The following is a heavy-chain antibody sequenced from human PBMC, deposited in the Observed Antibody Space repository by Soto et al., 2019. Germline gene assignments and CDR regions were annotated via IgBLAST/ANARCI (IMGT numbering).Heavy chain of an antibody. D-gene: IGHD3-10*01. Sequence: QVQLQESGPGLVKPSETLSLTCTVSGGSISTYSWSWIRQPPGRGLEWIGYIYYSGNTNYTPTLKSRISISADTSKNQFSLRLSSVTAADTAVYYCARGGREIILGYYAIDVWGQGTTVTVSS. CDR1: GGSISTYS. V-gene: IGHV4-59*01. CDR3: ARGGREIILGYYAIDV. J-gene: IGHJ6*02. CDR2: IYYSGNT.